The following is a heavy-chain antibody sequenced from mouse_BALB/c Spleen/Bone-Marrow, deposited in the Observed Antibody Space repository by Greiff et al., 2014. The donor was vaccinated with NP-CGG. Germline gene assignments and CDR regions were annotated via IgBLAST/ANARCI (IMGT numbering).Heavy chain of an antibody. J-gene: IGHJ3*01. CDR3: ATYYYGSSLLAY. Sequence: VQLKESGAELVKPGASVKLSCTASGFNIKNTYIHWVKQRPEQGLEWIGRIDPANVNTKYDPKFQGKATITADTSSNTAYLQLSSLTSEDTAVYYCATYYYGSSLLAYWGQGTLVTVSA. CDR1: GFNIKNTY. V-gene: IGHV14-3*02. CDR2: IDPANVNT. D-gene: IGHD1-1*01.